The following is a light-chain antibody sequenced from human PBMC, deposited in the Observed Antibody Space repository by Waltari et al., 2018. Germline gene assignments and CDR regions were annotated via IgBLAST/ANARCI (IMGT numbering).Light chain of an antibody. Sequence: QSALTQPRSVSGSPGQSVTISCSGSNSDVGGYNYVSWYQQHPGKAPKLMISDVTKRPSGVLDRFSGSKSGNTAYLTISGLQAEDEADYYCSSYAGSSGAFGGGTKLTVL. V-gene: IGLV2-11*01. CDR3: SSYAGSSGA. CDR2: DVT. CDR1: NSDVGGYNY. J-gene: IGLJ2*01.